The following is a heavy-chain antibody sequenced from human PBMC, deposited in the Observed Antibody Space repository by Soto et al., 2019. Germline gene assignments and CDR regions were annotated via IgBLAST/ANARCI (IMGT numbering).Heavy chain of an antibody. D-gene: IGHD6-13*01. CDR2: INAANGDT. CDR1: GYTFTSYG. J-gene: IGHJ5*02. Sequence: ASVKVYCKASGYTFTSYGIPWVRQAPGQRLEWMGWINAANGDTKYSPKFQGRVTITRDTSASTAYMELSSLTSEDTAVYDCVRRHVSATCIYWFDPWGQGTLVTVS. V-gene: IGHV1-3*01. CDR3: VRRHVSATCIYWFDP.